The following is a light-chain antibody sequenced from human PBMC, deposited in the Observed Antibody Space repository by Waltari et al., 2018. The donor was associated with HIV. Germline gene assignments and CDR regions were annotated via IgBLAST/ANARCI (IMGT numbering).Light chain of an antibody. J-gene: IGLJ3*02. CDR2: EDT. CDR1: KLGDQY. V-gene: IGLV3-1*01. Sequence: SYELTQSPSLSVSPGQTASITCPGDKLGDQYACWYHQKPGQSPVLVIHEDTKRPSGIPARFAGASSWNTATLTIRGTQAVDAADYYCQAWDTSVWVFGGGTKLTVL. CDR3: QAWDTSVWV.